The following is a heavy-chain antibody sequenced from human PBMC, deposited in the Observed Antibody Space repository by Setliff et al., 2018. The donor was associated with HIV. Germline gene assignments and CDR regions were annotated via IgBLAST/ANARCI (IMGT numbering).Heavy chain of an antibody. D-gene: IGHD3-3*01. CDR2: INTNSGNP. V-gene: IGHV7-4-1*02. CDR3: ARGGTHYDFWSGYRLGYVDL. CDR1: GYTFSNYA. Sequence: ASVKVSCKASGYTFSNYAVNWVRQAPGQGLEWMGYINTNSGNPTYAQGFTGRFVFSLDTSVSTAYLQISSLKAEDTAMYYCARGGTHYDFWSGYRLGYVDLWGRGALVTAPQ. J-gene: IGHJ2*01.